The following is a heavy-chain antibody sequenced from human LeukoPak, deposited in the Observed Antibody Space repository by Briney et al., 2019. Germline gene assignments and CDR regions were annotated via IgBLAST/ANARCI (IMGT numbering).Heavy chain of an antibody. CDR2: MNPNSGNT. CDR1: GYTCTSYD. J-gene: IGHJ6*03. Sequence: ASVKVSSKASGYTCTSYDINWVRQATGQGLEWMGWMNPNSGNTGYAQKFQGRVTMTRNTSISTAYMELSSLRSEDTAVYYCARVKAAGRKFYYYYYMDVWGKGTTVTISS. D-gene: IGHD6-13*01. CDR3: ARVKAAGRKFYYYYYMDV. V-gene: IGHV1-8*02.